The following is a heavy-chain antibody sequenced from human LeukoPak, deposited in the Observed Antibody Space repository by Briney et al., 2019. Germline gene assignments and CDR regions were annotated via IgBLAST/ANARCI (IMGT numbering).Heavy chain of an antibody. Sequence: GASVKVSCKASGYTFTSYGISWVRQAPGQGLGWMGWISAYNGNTNYAQKLQGRVTMTTDTSTSTAYMELRSLRSDDTAVYYCASGSSSLPPFGLDYWGQGTLVTVSS. CDR2: ISAYNGNT. CDR1: GYTFTSYG. D-gene: IGHD6-6*01. CDR3: ASGSSSLPPFGLDY. J-gene: IGHJ4*02. V-gene: IGHV1-18*01.